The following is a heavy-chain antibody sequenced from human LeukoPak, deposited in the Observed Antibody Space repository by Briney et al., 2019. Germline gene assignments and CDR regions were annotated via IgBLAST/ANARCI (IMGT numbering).Heavy chain of an antibody. CDR1: GFTFSTYW. V-gene: IGHV3-7*01. J-gene: IGHJ4*02. CDR3: ATDRDNSDWQKRFDS. CDR2: INQDASEI. D-gene: IGHD2-21*02. Sequence: GGSLRLSCAASGFTFSTYWMNWYRQAPGKGLEWVGNINQDASEINYVDSVRGRFTISRDNAKNSLHLQMNSLRAEATAVYYCATDRDNSDWQKRFDSWGQGTLVTVSS.